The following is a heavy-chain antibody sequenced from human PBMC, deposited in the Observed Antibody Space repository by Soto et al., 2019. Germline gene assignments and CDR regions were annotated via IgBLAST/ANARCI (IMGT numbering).Heavy chain of an antibody. Sequence: PGESLKISCKGSGYSFTSYWIGWVRQIPGKGLEGMGIIYPGDSDTRYSPSFQGQVTISADKSISSAYLQWSSLKASDTAMYYCARVFDSSGYYYANWFDDWGQGARVTV. J-gene: IGHJ5*02. V-gene: IGHV5-51*01. CDR2: IYPGDSDT. CDR1: GYSFTSYW. CDR3: ARVFDSSGYYYANWFDD. D-gene: IGHD3-22*01.